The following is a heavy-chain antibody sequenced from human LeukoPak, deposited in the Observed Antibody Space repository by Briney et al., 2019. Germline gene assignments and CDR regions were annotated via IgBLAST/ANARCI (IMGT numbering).Heavy chain of an antibody. CDR3: ARQGGSLAYFDN. V-gene: IGHV4-59*08. D-gene: IGHD1-26*01. Sequence: TSETLSLTCNVSGGSISSYYWSWIRQSPGKELEWIGYVYQSGTTSYSPSLKRRVTISADMSKNHFSLKLRSVTAADTAIYYCARQGGSLAYFDNWGQGTLVTVSS. J-gene: IGHJ4*02. CDR1: GGSISSYY. CDR2: VYQSGTT.